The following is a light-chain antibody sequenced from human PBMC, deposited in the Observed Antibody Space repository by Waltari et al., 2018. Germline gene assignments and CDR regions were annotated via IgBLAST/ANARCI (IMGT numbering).Light chain of an antibody. V-gene: IGLV3-1*01. CDR1: KLGNKY. J-gene: IGLJ2*01. CDR3: QAWDSSTVV. Sequence: SYELTQPPSVSVSPGQTASLTCSGDKLGNKYACWYQQKPGQAPVVVLYQDTKRPSGIPERFSGSKSGNTATLTISGTQAMDEADDYCQAWDSSTVVFGGGTKLTVL. CDR2: QDT.